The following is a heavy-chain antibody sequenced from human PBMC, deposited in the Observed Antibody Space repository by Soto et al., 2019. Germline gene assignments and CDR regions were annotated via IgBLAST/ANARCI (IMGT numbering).Heavy chain of an antibody. V-gene: IGHV3-30-3*01. CDR3: ARAGYNRGGFDY. CDR2: ISFDGANT. D-gene: IGHD3-10*01. Sequence: QVQLLESGGGVVPPGGSLRVSCVASGFTFSSYNMHWVRQAPGEGLEWVAVISFDGANTFYADSVKGRFTISRDIYRDTLYLQRSSLRDEDTAIYYCARAGYNRGGFDYWGQGTLVTVSS. J-gene: IGHJ4*02. CDR1: GFTFSSYN.